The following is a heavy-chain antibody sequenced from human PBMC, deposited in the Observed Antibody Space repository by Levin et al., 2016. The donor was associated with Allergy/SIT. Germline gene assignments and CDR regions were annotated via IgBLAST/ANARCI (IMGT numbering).Heavy chain of an antibody. CDR1: GGSISSGDYY. J-gene: IGHJ6*03. CDR2: IYYSGST. Sequence: SETLSLTCTVSGGSISSGDYYWSWIRQPPGKGLEWIGYIYYSGSTYYNPSLKSRVTISVDTSKNQFSLKLSSVTAADTAVYYCARDRYDFWSGYYPQYYYYYMDVWGKGTTVTVSS. D-gene: IGHD3-3*01. V-gene: IGHV4-30-4*01. CDR3: ARDRYDFWSGYYPQYYYYYMDV.